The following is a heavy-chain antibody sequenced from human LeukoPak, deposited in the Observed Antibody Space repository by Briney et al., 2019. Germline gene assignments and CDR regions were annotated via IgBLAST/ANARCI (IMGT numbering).Heavy chain of an antibody. J-gene: IGHJ4*02. D-gene: IGHD1-26*01. CDR3: AHRRVGATGSYFDY. CDR1: GFSLSTSEVG. CDR2: IYWDDDK. V-gene: IGHV2-5*02. Sequence: SGPTLVNPTQTLTLTCTFSGFSLSTSEVGVGWIRQPPGKALEWLALIYWDDDKRYSPSLKSRLTITKDTSKNQVVLTMTNMDPVDTATYYCAHRRVGATGSYFDYWGRGTLVTVSS.